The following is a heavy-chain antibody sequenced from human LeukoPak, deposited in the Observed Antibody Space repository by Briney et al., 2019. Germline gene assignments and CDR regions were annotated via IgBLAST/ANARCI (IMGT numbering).Heavy chain of an antibody. CDR3: ARVRGSYTVMRYNWFDP. Sequence: PSETLSPTCTVSGGSISSYYWSWIRQPPGKGLEWIGYIYYSGSTNYNPSLKSRVTISVDTSKNQFSLKLSSVTAADTAVYYCARVRGSYTVMRYNWFDPWGQGTLVTVSS. CDR1: GGSISSYY. V-gene: IGHV4-59*01. D-gene: IGHD1-26*01. CDR2: IYYSGST. J-gene: IGHJ5*02.